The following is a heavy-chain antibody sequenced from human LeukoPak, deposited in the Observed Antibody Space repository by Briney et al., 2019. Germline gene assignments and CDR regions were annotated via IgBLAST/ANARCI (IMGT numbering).Heavy chain of an antibody. CDR1: GFTFSNYW. V-gene: IGHV4-34*01. CDR2: ISHSGST. Sequence: SGGSLRLSCAASGFTFSNYWMTWVRQPPGKGLEWIGEISHSGSTNYNPSLKSRVTISVDTSKNQFSLKLTSVTAADTAVYYCARPGRCSATTCSGYMDVWGKGTAVIVSS. J-gene: IGHJ6*03. CDR3: ARPGRCSATTCSGYMDV. D-gene: IGHD2-2*01.